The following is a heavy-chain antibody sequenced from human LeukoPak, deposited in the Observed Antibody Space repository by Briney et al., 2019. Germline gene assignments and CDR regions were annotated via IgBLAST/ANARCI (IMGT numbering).Heavy chain of an antibody. CDR3: ARGIAAAEVWFDP. J-gene: IGHJ5*02. CDR2: MNPNSGNT. Sequence: GASVKVSCKASGYTFTSYDINWVRQATGQGLEWMGWMNPNSGNTGYAQKFQGRVTMTRNISISTAYMELSSLRSEDTAVYYCARGIAAAEVWFDPWGQRTLVTVSS. D-gene: IGHD6-13*01. V-gene: IGHV1-8*01. CDR1: GYTFTSYD.